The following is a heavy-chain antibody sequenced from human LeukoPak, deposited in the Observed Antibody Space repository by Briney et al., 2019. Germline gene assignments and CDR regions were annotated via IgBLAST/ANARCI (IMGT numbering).Heavy chain of an antibody. J-gene: IGHJ4*02. V-gene: IGHV3-53*01. CDR1: GFTVNNNH. Sequence: GGSLRLSCAASGFTVNNNHMSWVRQAPGKGLEWVSVIYSDGGTFYSDSVKGRFTISRDYSKNTLYLQMNSLRADDTAVYYCARDSSGPAFWGQGTLVTVSS. CDR3: ARDSSGPAF. D-gene: IGHD6-19*01. CDR2: IYSDGGT.